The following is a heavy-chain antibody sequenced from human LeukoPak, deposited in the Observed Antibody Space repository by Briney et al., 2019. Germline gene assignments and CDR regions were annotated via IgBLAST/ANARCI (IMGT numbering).Heavy chain of an antibody. Sequence: SPGGSLRLSCAASGFTFSSYSMNWVRQAPGKGLESVLSISSSSSYIYYADSVKGRFTISRDNAKNSLYLQMNSLRAEDTAVYYCARARSSVTMIAEHWGQGTLVTVSS. D-gene: IGHD3-22*01. V-gene: IGHV3-21*01. CDR2: ISSSSSYI. J-gene: IGHJ1*01. CDR3: ARARSSVTMIAEH. CDR1: GFTFSSYS.